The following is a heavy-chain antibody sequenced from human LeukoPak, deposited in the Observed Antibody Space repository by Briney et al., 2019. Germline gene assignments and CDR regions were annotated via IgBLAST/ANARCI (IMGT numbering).Heavy chain of an antibody. J-gene: IGHJ4*02. CDR2: ISYDGSNK. V-gene: IGHV3-30*04. CDR1: GFTFSSYA. CDR3: ARYSSSWGLFVY. Sequence: PGRSLRLSCAASGFTFSSYAMHWVRQAPGKGLEWVAVISYDGSNKYYADSVKGRFTISRDNSKNTLYLQMNSLRAEDTAVYYCARYSSSWGLFVYWGQGTLVTVSS. D-gene: IGHD6-13*01.